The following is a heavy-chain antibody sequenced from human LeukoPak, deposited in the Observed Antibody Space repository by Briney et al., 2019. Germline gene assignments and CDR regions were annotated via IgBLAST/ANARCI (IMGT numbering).Heavy chain of an antibody. V-gene: IGHV1-2*02. CDR3: ARDRLISSSSGDWFDP. J-gene: IGHJ5*02. CDR2: INPNSGGT. D-gene: IGHD6-6*01. Sequence: ASVKVSCKASGYTFTGYYMHWVRQAPGQGLEWMGWINPNSGGTNYAQKFQGRVTMTRDTSISTAYMELSRLRSDDTAAYYCARDRLISSSSGDWFDPWGQGTLVTVSS. CDR1: GYTFTGYY.